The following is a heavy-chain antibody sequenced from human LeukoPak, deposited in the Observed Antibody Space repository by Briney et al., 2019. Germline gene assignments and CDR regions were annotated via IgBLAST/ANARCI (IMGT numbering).Heavy chain of an antibody. V-gene: IGHV3-53*01. CDR2: IYSDDST. CDR3: ARDLGAYYGGTP. D-gene: IGHD4-23*01. CDR1: GSTVSRNY. J-gene: IGHJ5*02. Sequence: GGYLRLSCAASGSTVSRNYMSWVRQAPGKGLEWVSGIYSDDSTYYADSVKGRFTISRDNSKNTLYLQMNSLRAEDTGVYYCARDLGAYYGGTPWGQGTLVTVSS.